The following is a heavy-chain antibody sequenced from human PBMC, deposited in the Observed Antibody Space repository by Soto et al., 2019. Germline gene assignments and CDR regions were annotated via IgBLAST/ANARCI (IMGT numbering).Heavy chain of an antibody. D-gene: IGHD6-19*01. CDR1: GFTFDDFA. Sequence: EVQLVESGGGLVQSGRSLRLACAASGFTFDDFAMHWVRQPPGKGLEWVSGISWNSGGIGYADSVKGRFTISRDNAKNSLSLQMNSLRAADTAFYYCAKDTTSGWSVIDYWGQGTLVTVSS. J-gene: IGHJ4*02. CDR2: ISWNSGGI. V-gene: IGHV3-9*01. CDR3: AKDTTSGWSVIDY.